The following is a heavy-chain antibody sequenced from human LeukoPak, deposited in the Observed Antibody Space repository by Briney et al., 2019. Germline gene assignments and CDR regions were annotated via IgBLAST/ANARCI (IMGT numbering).Heavy chain of an antibody. Sequence: GGSLRLSCAASGFTFSSYAMHWVRQAPGKGLEWVAVISYDGSNKYYADSVKGRFTISRDNSKNTLYLQMNSLRAEDTAVYYCAGSSGGSSRSDYYYYYGMDVWGQGTTVAVSS. CDR2: ISYDGSNK. CDR3: AGSSGGSSRSDYYYYYGMDV. J-gene: IGHJ6*02. CDR1: GFTFSSYA. D-gene: IGHD2-15*01. V-gene: IGHV3-30-3*01.